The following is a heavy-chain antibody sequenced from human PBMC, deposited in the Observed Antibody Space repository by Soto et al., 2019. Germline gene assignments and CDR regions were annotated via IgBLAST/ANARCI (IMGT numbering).Heavy chain of an antibody. CDR3: AREGLTTLTTGDYYYGMDV. V-gene: IGHV1-69*06. CDR2: IIPIFGTT. Sequence: QVQLVQSGAEVKKPGSSVKVSCKASEGTFSSYANSWVRQAPGQGLEWMGGIIPIFGTTNYAQKFQGRDSITADKSTSTAYMELSSLRSEDTAVYYCAREGLTTLTTGDYYYGMDVWGQGTTVTVSS. D-gene: IGHD4-4*01. J-gene: IGHJ6*02. CDR1: EGTFSSYA.